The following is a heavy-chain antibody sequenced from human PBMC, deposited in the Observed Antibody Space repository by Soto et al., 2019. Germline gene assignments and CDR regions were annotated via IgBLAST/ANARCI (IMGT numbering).Heavy chain of an antibody. D-gene: IGHD3-10*01. CDR3: TRGPRPISTGTGAY. J-gene: IGHJ4*02. Sequence: EVQLVESGGGLVPPGGSVRLSCAASGFIFKMYWMHWVRQSPGKGLVWISRIYNDGTYSDYADSVRGRFTISRDTVNDTLYLQMNNLRAEESGLYYCTRGPRPISTGTGAYWGQGTQVTVSS. CDR2: IYNDGTYS. CDR1: GFIFKMYW. V-gene: IGHV3-74*01.